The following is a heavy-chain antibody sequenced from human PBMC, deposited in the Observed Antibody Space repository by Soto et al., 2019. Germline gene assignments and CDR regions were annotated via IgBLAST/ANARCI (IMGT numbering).Heavy chain of an antibody. J-gene: IGHJ4*02. CDR1: GVTFSNYA. Sequence: EVQLLESGGGFVQPGGSLRLSCTVSGVTFSNYAMNWVRQAPGKGLEWVSSLSGSGGTTYYADSVKGRFIISRDNSKNTLYLLRNSLRAEDTALYYCAKQRADYGSGADTFYFDSWGQGALVTVSS. CDR2: LSGSGGTT. CDR3: AKQRADYGSGADTFYFDS. V-gene: IGHV3-23*01. D-gene: IGHD3-10*01.